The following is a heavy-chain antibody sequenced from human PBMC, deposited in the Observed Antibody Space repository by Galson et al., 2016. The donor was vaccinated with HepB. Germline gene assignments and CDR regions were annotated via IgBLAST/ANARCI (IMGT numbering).Heavy chain of an antibody. D-gene: IGHD3-3*01. CDR2: IKSKTNGGTT. Sequence: SLRLSCAASGFTFSNAWMNWVRQASGEGLEWVGHIKSKTNGGTTDYAAPVKGRFTISRDDSKNTLYLQMNSLKTEDTAVYYCTTTYYDFWRGYYSHYWGQGTLVTVSS. CDR1: GFTFSNAW. CDR3: TTTYYDFWRGYYSHY. V-gene: IGHV3-15*07. J-gene: IGHJ4*02.